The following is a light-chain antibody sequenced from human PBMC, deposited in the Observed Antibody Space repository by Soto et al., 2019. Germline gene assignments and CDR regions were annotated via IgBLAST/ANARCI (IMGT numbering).Light chain of an antibody. CDR2: DAS. CDR3: QQYHSYT. V-gene: IGKV1-5*01. J-gene: IGKJ2*01. Sequence: DIQMTQSPSTLAASVGDRVTITYRASQSISKLLAWYQQKPGKAPKVLIYDASSLESGVPSRFSGSVSGTEFTLTISSLQPDDFATYYCQQYHSYTFGQGTKLEIK. CDR1: QSISKL.